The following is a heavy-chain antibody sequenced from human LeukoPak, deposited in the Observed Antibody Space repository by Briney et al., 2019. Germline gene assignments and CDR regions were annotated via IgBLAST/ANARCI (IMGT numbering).Heavy chain of an antibody. CDR2: IYYRGTT. CDR1: GGSIKDYY. V-gene: IGHV4-59*03. D-gene: IGHD3-10*01. CDR3: AGVFSGRRPFEL. J-gene: IGHJ4*02. Sequence: SETLSLTCTVSGGSIKDYYWNGLRKPPGKGLEWIGFIYYRGTTNNNPSLKSRVTTSIDTSKKQFSLNLSSVTAADTAIYYCAGVFSGRRPFELWGQGILVTVSS.